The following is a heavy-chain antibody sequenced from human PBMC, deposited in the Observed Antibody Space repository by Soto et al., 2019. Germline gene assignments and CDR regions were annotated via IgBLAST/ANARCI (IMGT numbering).Heavy chain of an antibody. D-gene: IGHD1-7*01. CDR1: GLTFSNYA. CDR3: AKNQERELPRVIDF. J-gene: IGHJ4*02. CDR2: MSGSSSTT. V-gene: IGHV3-23*01. Sequence: LRLSCATSGLTFSNYAMSWVRQAPGGGLEWVSSMSGSSSTTYYADSVRGRFTISRDRSKNTLYLQMSSLRAEDTALYYCAKNQERELPRVIDFWGQGTLVTVS.